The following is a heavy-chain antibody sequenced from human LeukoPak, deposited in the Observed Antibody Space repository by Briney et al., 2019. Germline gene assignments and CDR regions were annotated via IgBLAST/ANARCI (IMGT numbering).Heavy chain of an antibody. V-gene: IGHV3-23*01. Sequence: QSGGSLRLSCAASGFTFSSYAMSWVRQAPGKGLEWVSAISGSGGSTYYADSVKGRFTISRDNSKNTLYLQMNSLRAEDTAVYYCAQDREGMTIFGVADFDYWGQGTLVTVSS. CDR2: ISGSGGST. D-gene: IGHD3-3*01. CDR3: AQDREGMTIFGVADFDY. J-gene: IGHJ4*02. CDR1: GFTFSSYA.